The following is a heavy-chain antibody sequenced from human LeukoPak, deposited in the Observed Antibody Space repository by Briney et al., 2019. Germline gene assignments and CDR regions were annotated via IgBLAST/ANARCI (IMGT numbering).Heavy chain of an antibody. CDR2: ISAYNGNT. D-gene: IGHD3-22*01. J-gene: IGHJ6*03. CDR3: AREAYDSSGSSYYYYYMDV. V-gene: IGHV1-18*01. Sequence: GASVKVSCKASGYTFTSYGISWVRQAPGQGLEWMGWISAYNGNTNYAQKLQGRVTMTTDTSTSTAYMELRSLRSDDTAVYYCAREAYDSSGSSYYYYYMDVWGKGTTVTVSS. CDR1: GYTFTSYG.